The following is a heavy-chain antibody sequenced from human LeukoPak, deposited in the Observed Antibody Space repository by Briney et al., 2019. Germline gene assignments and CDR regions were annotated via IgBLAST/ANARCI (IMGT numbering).Heavy chain of an antibody. CDR2: ISGST. Sequence: GGSLRLSCAASGFTFSSYAMSWVRQAPGKGLEWVSIISGSTYYTDSVKGRFTISRDNSKNTLYLQMNNLRAEDTAIYYCAKDFVSDCSGGTCYSRGLYYFDYWGQGTLVTVSS. D-gene: IGHD2-15*01. CDR3: AKDFVSDCSGGTCYSRGLYYFDY. J-gene: IGHJ4*02. V-gene: IGHV3-23*01. CDR1: GFTFSSYA.